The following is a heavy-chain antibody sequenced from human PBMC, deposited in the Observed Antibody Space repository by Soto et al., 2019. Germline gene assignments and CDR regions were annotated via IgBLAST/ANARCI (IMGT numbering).Heavy chain of an antibody. D-gene: IGHD6-13*01. CDR1: GFTFSSYA. Sequence: EVQLLESGGGLVQPGGSLRLSCAASGFTFSSYAMSWVRQAPGKGLEWVSAISGSGGSTYYADSVKGRFTISRDNSKNTRYLQRNSLRAEDTAVYYCAKERQQLPLRNWFDPWGQGTLVTVSS. J-gene: IGHJ5*02. CDR2: ISGSGGST. V-gene: IGHV3-23*01. CDR3: AKERQQLPLRNWFDP.